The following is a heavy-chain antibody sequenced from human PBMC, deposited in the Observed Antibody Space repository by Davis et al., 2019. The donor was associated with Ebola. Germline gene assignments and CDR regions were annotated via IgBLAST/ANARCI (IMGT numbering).Heavy chain of an antibody. V-gene: IGHV4-34*01. CDR1: GGSFSGYY. D-gene: IGHD5-18*01. Sequence: PGGSLRLSCAVYGGSFSGYYWSWIRQPPGKGLEWIGEINHSGSTNYNPSLKSRVTISVDTSKNQFSLKLSSVTAADTAVYYCARGGGLLDYWGQGTLVTVSS. CDR2: INHSGST. CDR3: ARGGGLLDY. J-gene: IGHJ4*02.